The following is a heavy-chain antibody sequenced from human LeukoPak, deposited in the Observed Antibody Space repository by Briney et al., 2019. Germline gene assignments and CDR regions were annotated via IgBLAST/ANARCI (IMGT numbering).Heavy chain of an antibody. J-gene: IGHJ5*02. CDR3: AKDTWS. CDR2: IQYGGSNE. Sequence: PGGSLRLSCAASGFGFSNCGMHWVRQAPGKGLEWVAFIQYGGSNEYYADSVKGRFTISRDNSKNTLYLLMNSLRAEDTAMYYCAKDTWSWGQGTLVTVSS. CDR1: GFGFSNCG. V-gene: IGHV3-30*02. D-gene: IGHD2-8*02.